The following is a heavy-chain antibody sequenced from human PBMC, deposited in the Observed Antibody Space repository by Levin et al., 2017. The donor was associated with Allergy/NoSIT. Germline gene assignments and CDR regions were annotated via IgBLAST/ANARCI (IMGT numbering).Heavy chain of an antibody. CDR2: IYFSGAT. V-gene: IGHV4-59*01. CDR1: GGSINNYY. Sequence: SETLSLTCTVSGGSINNYYWGWIRQTPGKGLEWIGYIYFSGATRYNPSLKSRVTISVDTSKNQFSLKLSSVTAADTAVYFCARGEYYYGSGNWFDPWGQGTLVTVSS. J-gene: IGHJ5*02. CDR3: ARGEYYYGSGNWFDP. D-gene: IGHD3-10*01.